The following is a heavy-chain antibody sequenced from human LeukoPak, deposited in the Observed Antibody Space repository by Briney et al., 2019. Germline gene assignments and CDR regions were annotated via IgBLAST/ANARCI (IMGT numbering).Heavy chain of an antibody. D-gene: IGHD2-2*01. CDR2: ISSSSSYI. CDR3: ARDRTSGYCSSTSCSRMDV. Sequence: GGSLRLSCAASGFTFSSYSMNWVCQAPGKGLEWVSSISSSSSYIYYADSVKGRFTISRDNAKNSLYLQMNSLRAEDTAVYYCARDRTSGYCSSTSCSRMDVWGKGTTVTVSS. V-gene: IGHV3-21*01. CDR1: GFTFSSYS. J-gene: IGHJ6*03.